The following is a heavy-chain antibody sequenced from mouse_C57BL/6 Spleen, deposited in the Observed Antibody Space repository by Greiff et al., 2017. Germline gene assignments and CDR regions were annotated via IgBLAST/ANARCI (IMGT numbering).Heavy chain of an antibody. CDR2: IYPRDGST. J-gene: IGHJ2*01. Sequence: VKLMESGPELVKPGASVKLSCKASGYTFTSYDINWVKQRPGQGLEWSGWIYPRDGSTKYNEKFKGKATLTVDTSSSTAYMELHSLTSEDAAVYFCARDDGYFDYWGQGTTLTVSS. CDR3: ARDDGYFDY. CDR1: GYTFTSYD. V-gene: IGHV1-85*01. D-gene: IGHD2-3*01.